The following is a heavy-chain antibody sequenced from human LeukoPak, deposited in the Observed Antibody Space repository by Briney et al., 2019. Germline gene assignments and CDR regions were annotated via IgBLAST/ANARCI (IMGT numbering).Heavy chain of an antibody. CDR3: AKAPLGRCTGVICYYFDY. CDR2: ISHNGGST. Sequence: GGSLRLSCANSGLSLRTSGMAWVRQAPGKGLEWVSGISHNGGSTHHADSVKGRFTITRDDSKNTLYLQMNSLRAEDAAVYYCAKAPLGRCTGVICYYFDYWGQGTLVTVSS. V-gene: IGHV3-23*01. D-gene: IGHD2-15*01. CDR1: GLSLRTSG. J-gene: IGHJ4*02.